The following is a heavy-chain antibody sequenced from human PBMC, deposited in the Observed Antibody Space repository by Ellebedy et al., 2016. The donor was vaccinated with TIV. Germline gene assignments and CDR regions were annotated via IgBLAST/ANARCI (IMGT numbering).Heavy chain of an antibody. V-gene: IGHV4-59*08. CDR3: ARSNPPRSDNWFDP. CDR2: IYYSGST. D-gene: IGHD3-3*01. Sequence: MPSETLSLTCTVSGCSISSYSWSWIRQPPGKGLEWIGFIYYSGSTNYNPSLKNRVTISVDTSKNQFSLKLSSVTAADKAVYYCARSNPPRSDNWFDPWGQGTLVTVSS. J-gene: IGHJ5*02. CDR1: GCSISSYS.